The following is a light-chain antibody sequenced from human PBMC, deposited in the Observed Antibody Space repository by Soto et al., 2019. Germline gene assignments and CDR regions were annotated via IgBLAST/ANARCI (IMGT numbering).Light chain of an antibody. CDR3: QRRSNRPLT. J-gene: IGKJ4*01. CDR1: ESAGSN. CDR2: DAY. V-gene: IGKV3-11*01. Sequence: MTEDPVTMSVSPGDTAPLSCRASESAGSNLAWHQKQPGPPPRLLIYDAYMRSTGIPGRFSGSGSGKDFTLTISRLEPEDFAVYCCQRRSNRPLTFGGGTKVDI.